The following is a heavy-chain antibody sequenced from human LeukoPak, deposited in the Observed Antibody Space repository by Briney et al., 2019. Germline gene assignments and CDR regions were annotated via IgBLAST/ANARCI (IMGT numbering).Heavy chain of an antibody. CDR2: IIPILGIA. Sequence: SVKVSCKASGGTFSSYAISWVRQAPGQGLEWMGRIIPILGIANYAQKFQGRVTITADKSTSTAYMELSSLRSEDTTVYYCATHARSSGWVNWFDPWGQGTLVTVSS. V-gene: IGHV1-69*04. CDR1: GGTFSSYA. D-gene: IGHD6-19*01. CDR3: ATHARSSGWVNWFDP. J-gene: IGHJ5*02.